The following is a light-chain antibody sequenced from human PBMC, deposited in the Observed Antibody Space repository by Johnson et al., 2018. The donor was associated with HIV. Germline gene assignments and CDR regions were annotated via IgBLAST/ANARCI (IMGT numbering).Light chain of an antibody. CDR1: SSNIGNND. V-gene: IGLV1-51*01. CDR2: DNN. CDR3: GTWHSSLSAGF. Sequence: QSVLTQPPSVSAAPGQKVTISCSGSSSNIGNNDVSWYQQLPGTAPKLLIYDNNKRPSGTPDRFSGSKSATSATLGITGLQTGDEADYYCGTWHSSLSAGFFGTGTKVTVL. J-gene: IGLJ1*01.